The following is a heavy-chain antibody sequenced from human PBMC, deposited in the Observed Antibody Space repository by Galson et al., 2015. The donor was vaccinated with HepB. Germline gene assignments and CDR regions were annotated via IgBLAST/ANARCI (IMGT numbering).Heavy chain of an antibody. CDR2: IYYSGST. J-gene: IGHJ3*02. CDR1: GYSISSSNW. Sequence: SEPLSLTCAVSGYSISSSNWWGWIRQPPGKGLEWIGYIYYSGSTYYNPSLKSRVTMSVDTSKNQFSLKLSSVTAVDTAVYYCARVMVAAIFGAFDIWGQGTMVTVSS. V-gene: IGHV4-28*03. CDR3: ARVMVAAIFGAFDI. D-gene: IGHD2-15*01.